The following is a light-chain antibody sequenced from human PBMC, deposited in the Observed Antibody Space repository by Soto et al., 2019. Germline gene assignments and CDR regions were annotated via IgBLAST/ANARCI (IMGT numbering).Light chain of an antibody. CDR3: AAWDDCMRAWG. V-gene: IGLV1-44*01. J-gene: IGLJ3*02. Sequence: QSVLTQSPSASATPGQRVTISCSGRYSNIGGNSVNWFQQLPRSSPKLLIYADSQLPSGVPDRFSGSKSGTAASLAISGLQSEDEADYSCAAWDDCMRAWGFGGGPKLTVL. CDR1: YSNIGGNS. CDR2: ADS.